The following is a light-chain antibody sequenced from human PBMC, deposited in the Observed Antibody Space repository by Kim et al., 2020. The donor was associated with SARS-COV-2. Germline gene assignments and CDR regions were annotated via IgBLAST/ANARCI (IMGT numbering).Light chain of an antibody. V-gene: IGLV2-14*03. J-gene: IGLJ3*02. CDR3: NSYTTSSTWV. Sequence: SITISCTGTSNDVDYFNYVSWNQQRPGRAPQLLIYDVSNRPSGVSNRFSGSKSGNTASLIVSGLQAEDEADYYCNSYTTSSTWVFGGGTQLTVL. CDR1: SNDVDYFNY. CDR2: DVS.